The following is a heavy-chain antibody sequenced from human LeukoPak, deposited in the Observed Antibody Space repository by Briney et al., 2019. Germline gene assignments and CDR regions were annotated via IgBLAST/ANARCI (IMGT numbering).Heavy chain of an antibody. CDR3: ARDADSSWYEPSIDY. V-gene: IGHV3-11*01. D-gene: IGHD6-13*01. CDR2: ISSSGNTI. J-gene: IGHJ4*02. CDR1: GFTFSDYY. Sequence: PGESLRLSCAASGFTFSDYYMNWIRQAPGKGLEWVSYISSSGNTIYYADSVKGRFTISRDNAKNSLYLQMNSLRAEDTAVYYCARDADSSWYEPSIDYWGQGTLVTVSS.